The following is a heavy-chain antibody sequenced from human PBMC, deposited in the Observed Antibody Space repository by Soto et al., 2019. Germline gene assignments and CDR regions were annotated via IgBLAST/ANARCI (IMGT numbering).Heavy chain of an antibody. Sequence: PGEPLKISCPGSGFTFTTDYIPLVRLMPGRGLEGMWIIYPRDSDTIYNSSFEGQVTISADKSISTAYVQWQRLKASDTPIYYCARTRREWHKQYYYYCGMDVWGQGIPGTVYS. D-gene: IGHD3-3*01. V-gene: IGHV5-51*01. CDR2: IYPRDSDT. J-gene: IGHJ6*01. CDR1: GFTFTTDY. CDR3: ARTRREWHKQYYYYCGMDV.